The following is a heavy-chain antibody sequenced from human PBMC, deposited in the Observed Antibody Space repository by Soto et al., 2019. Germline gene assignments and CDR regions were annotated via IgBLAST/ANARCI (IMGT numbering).Heavy chain of an antibody. CDR3: AKSVSEWGSYRLSYFDY. D-gene: IGHD3-16*02. CDR1: GFTFSSYA. V-gene: IGHV3-23*01. CDR2: ISGSGGST. Sequence: EVQLLESGGGLVQPGGSLRLSCAASGFTFSSYAMSWVRQAPGKGLEWVSAISGSGGSTYYADSVKGRFTISRDNSKNTLYLQMNSLRAEDTAVYYCAKSVSEWGSYRLSYFDYWGQGTLVTVSS. J-gene: IGHJ4*02.